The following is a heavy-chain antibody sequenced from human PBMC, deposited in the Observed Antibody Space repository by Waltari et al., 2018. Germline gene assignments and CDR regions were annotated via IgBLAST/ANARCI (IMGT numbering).Heavy chain of an antibody. J-gene: IGHJ3*02. CDR3: ARRSRGSGSYAFGAFDI. CDR1: GSISSTTYY. D-gene: IGHD1-26*01. CDR2: MSSSGQT. Sequence: QLQLQESGPGLVKPSETLSLTCTVSGSISSTTYYWGWIRQPPGKGLEWIGSMSSSGQTYYNPSSKSRVTISVDTSKNQFSLRLSSVTAADTAVYYCARRSRGSGSYAFGAFDIWGQGTMVIVSS. V-gene: IGHV4-39*01.